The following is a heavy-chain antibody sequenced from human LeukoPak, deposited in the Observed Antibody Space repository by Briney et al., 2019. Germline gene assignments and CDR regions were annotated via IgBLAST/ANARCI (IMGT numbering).Heavy chain of an antibody. V-gene: IGHV3-30*04. J-gene: IGHJ3*02. D-gene: IGHD2-8*01. CDR1: GFTFRNYA. CDR2: ISYDGNNK. CDR3: ARENTVYAFDI. Sequence: PGGSLRLSCAVSGFTFRNYAMHWVRQAPGRGLEWVAVISYDGNNKYYAESVKGRFTISRDNSKNTLYLQMNSLRAEDSAVYYCARENTVYAFDIWGQGTMVTVSS.